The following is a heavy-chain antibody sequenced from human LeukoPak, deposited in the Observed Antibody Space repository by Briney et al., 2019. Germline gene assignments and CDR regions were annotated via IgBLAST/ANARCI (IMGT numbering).Heavy chain of an antibody. V-gene: IGHV4-34*01. CDR3: ATSRGRDGYYGAMDY. J-gene: IGHJ4*02. D-gene: IGHD5-24*01. CDR1: GGSFSGYY. CDR2: INHSGST. Sequence: SETLSLTCAVYGGSFSGYYWSWIRQPPGKGLEWIGEINHSGSTNYNPSLKSRVTISVDTSKNQFSLKLSSVTAADTAVYYCATSRGRDGYYGAMDYWGQGTLVTVSS.